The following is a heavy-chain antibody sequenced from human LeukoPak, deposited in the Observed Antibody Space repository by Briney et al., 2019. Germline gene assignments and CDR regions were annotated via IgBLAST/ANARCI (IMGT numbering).Heavy chain of an antibody. CDR2: INIGGTNT. CDR1: GFTFSSYG. CDR3: ATDGAGFDT. J-gene: IGHJ5*02. V-gene: IGHV3-48*04. Sequence: GGSPRLSCAASGFTFSSYGMHWVRQAPGKGLEWLSYINIGGTNTHYADSVKGRFTISRDNAKKSLYLEMNNLRAEDTAVYYCATDGAGFDTWGQGVLVTVSS.